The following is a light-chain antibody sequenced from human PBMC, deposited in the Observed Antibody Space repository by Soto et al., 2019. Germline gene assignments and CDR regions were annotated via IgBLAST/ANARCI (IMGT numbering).Light chain of an antibody. J-gene: IGKJ2*02. CDR2: GAS. Sequence: EIVMTQSPATLSVSPGERATLSCRASQSVSSNLAWYQQKPGQAPRLLMYGASTRATGIPARFSGSGSGTEFTLTISSLQSEDFAVYSCQQYNNWPLCTFGQGTKLEIK. CDR1: QSVSSN. V-gene: IGKV3-15*01. CDR3: QQYNNWPLCT.